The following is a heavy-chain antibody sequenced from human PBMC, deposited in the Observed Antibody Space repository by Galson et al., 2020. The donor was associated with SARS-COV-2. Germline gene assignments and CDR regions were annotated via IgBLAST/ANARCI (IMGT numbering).Heavy chain of an antibody. CDR1: GYSFTSYW. J-gene: IGHJ3*02. D-gene: IGHD3-10*01. CDR3: ASSYGSGSLTSLDAFDI. V-gene: IGHV5-51*01. Sequence: GESLKISCKGSGYSFTSYWIGWVRQMPGKGLEWMGIIYPGDSDTRYSPSFQGQVTISADKSISTAYLQWSSLKASDTAMYYCASSYGSGSLTSLDAFDIWGQGTMVTVSS. CDR2: IYPGDSDT.